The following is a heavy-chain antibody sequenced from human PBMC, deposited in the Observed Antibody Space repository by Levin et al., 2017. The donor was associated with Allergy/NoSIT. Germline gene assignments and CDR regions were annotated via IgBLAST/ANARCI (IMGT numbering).Heavy chain of an antibody. Sequence: GESLKISCKASGYSFSSHGISWVRQAPGQGLEWMGWSSAYTGNTYYAQSLQGRVTMTTDASTNTAYMELRSLRSDDTAVYYCAREHQTYYYFYGMDVWGQGTTVTVSS. D-gene: IGHD2-2*01. V-gene: IGHV1-18*04. CDR2: SSAYTGNT. J-gene: IGHJ6*02. CDR3: AREHQTYYYFYGMDV. CDR1: GYSFSSHG.